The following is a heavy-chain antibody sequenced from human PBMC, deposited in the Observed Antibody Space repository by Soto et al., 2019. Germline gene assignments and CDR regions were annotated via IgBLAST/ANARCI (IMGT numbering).Heavy chain of an antibody. Sequence: ASVKVSCQASGYTFTRYGISWVRQAPGQGLEWMGWISAYNGNTNYAQKLQGRVTMTTDTSTSTAYMELRSLRSDDTAMYYCARAVGATYAFDIWGQGTMVTVSS. CDR2: ISAYNGNT. J-gene: IGHJ3*02. CDR3: ARAVGATYAFDI. CDR1: GYTFTRYG. D-gene: IGHD1-26*01. V-gene: IGHV1-18*01.